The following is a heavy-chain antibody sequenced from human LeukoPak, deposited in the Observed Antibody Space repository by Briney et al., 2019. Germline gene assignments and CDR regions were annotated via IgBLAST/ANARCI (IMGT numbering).Heavy chain of an antibody. CDR1: GYTFTSYD. D-gene: IGHD1-26*01. Sequence: ASVKVSCKASGYTFTSYDINWVRQATGQGLEWMGWMNPNSGNTGYAQKFQGRVTMTMNTSISTAYMELSSLRSEDTAVYYCARGASDDGYMDVWGKGTTVTVSS. CDR2: MNPNSGNT. CDR3: ARGASDDGYMDV. J-gene: IGHJ6*03. V-gene: IGHV1-8*01.